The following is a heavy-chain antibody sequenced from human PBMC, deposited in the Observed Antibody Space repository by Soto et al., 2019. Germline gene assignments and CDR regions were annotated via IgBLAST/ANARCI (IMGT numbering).Heavy chain of an antibody. CDR2: IGAYNGNT. CDR3: ARVLKSSSWTWYFDY. V-gene: IGHV1-18*04. J-gene: IGHJ4*02. D-gene: IGHD6-13*01. CDR1: GYPFTSYG. Sequence: RGSVKVCCKASGYPFTSYGISLERQAPGQGLEWMGWIGAYNGNTNYAQKLQGRVTMTTDTSTSTAYMELRSLRSDDTAVYYCARVLKSSSWTWYFDYWGQGTMFTVSS.